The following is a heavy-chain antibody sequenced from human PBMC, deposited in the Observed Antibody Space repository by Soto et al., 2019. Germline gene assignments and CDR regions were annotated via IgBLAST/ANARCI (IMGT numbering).Heavy chain of an antibody. CDR3: AGSGKYYYGSGIYYDAFDI. CDR1: GYSFTSYW. Sequence: PGESLKISCKGSGYSFTSYWIGWVRQMPGKGLEWMGIIYPGDSDTRYSPSFQGQVTISADKSITTAYLQWSSLKASDTAVYYCAGSGKYYYGSGIYYDAFDIWGQGTMVTVSS. D-gene: IGHD3-10*01. CDR2: IYPGDSDT. V-gene: IGHV5-51*01. J-gene: IGHJ3*02.